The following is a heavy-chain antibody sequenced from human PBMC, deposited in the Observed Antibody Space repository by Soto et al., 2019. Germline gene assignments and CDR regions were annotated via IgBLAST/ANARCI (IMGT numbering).Heavy chain of an antibody. V-gene: IGHV4-39*01. CDR1: DGSISSSSYF. D-gene: IGHD2-21*02. CDR2: IYYSGST. Sequence: SETLSLTCTVSDGSISSSSYFWGWIRQPPGKGLEWIGSIYYSGSTYYNPSLKSRVTVSVDTSKNQFSLKLSSVTAADTAVYYCARHPSDFWFDPWGQGTLVTVSS. J-gene: IGHJ5*02. CDR3: ARHPSDFWFDP.